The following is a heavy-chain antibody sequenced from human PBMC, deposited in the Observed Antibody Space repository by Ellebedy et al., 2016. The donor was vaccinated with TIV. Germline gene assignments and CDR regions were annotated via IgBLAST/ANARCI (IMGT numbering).Heavy chain of an antibody. CDR1: GYTFTSYD. Sequence: ASVKVSXKASGYTFTSYDINWVRQATGQGLEWMGWMNPNSGNTGYAQKFQGRVTMTRNTSISTAYMELSSLRSEDTAVYYCARSQWELLRQGLYYFDYWGQGTLVTVSS. D-gene: IGHD1-26*01. J-gene: IGHJ4*02. CDR3: ARSQWELLRQGLYYFDY. CDR2: MNPNSGNT. V-gene: IGHV1-8*01.